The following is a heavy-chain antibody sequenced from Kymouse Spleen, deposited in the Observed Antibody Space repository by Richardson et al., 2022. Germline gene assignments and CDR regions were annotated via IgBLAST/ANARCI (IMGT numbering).Heavy chain of an antibody. CDR1: GGSVSSGSYY. Sequence: QVQLQESGPGLVKPSETLSLTCTVSGGSVSSGSYYWSWIRQPPGKGLEWIGYIYYSGSTNYNPSLKSRVTISVDTSKNQFSLKLSSVTAADTAVYYCARDWDSSSSYYYYYYGMDVWGQGTTVTVSS. J-gene: IGHJ6*02. CDR3: ARDWDSSSSYYYYYYGMDV. D-gene: IGHD6-6*01. CDR2: IYYSGST. V-gene: IGHV4-61*01.